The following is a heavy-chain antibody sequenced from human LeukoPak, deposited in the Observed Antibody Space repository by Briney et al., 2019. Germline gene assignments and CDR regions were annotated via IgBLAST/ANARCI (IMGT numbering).Heavy chain of an antibody. V-gene: IGHV4-59*01. CDR3: ARDTRSYDTSGYYYFDY. CDR1: GASTTSYY. CDR2: IYSDGTT. D-gene: IGHD3-22*01. Sequence: WETLSLTCSVSGASTTSYYWNWIRQAPGKGLEWIGYIYSDGTTSYSPSLRSRVTISIDTSRNQSSLKLSSVTAADAAVYYCARDTRSYDTSGYYYFDYWGQGALVTVSS. J-gene: IGHJ4*02.